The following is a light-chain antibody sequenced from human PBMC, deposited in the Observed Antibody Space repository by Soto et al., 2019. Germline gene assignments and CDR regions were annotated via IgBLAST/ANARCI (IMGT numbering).Light chain of an antibody. CDR3: QSHDSSLSGVI. CDR2: DNN. V-gene: IGLV1-40*01. J-gene: IGLJ2*01. Sequence: QSVLTQPPSVSGAPGQRVTISCTGSSSNFGAGYAVHWYQQLPGTAPKLLIYDNNNRPSGAPDRFSGSKSGTSASLAITGLQAEDEADYYCQSHDSSLSGVIFGGGTKLTVL. CDR1: SSNFGAGYA.